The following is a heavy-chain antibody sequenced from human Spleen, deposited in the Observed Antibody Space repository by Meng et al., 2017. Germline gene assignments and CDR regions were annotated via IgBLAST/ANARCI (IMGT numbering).Heavy chain of an antibody. D-gene: IGHD5-12*01. J-gene: IGHJ4*02. Sequence: EVPVVESGGGLVQPGGSLRLSCAASGFTFSRYWMHWVRQVPGQGLVWVSRINPDGSSTSYADSVKGRFTISRDNAKNTLYLQMTSLRAEDTAVYYCSKDYTGSDDYWGQGTLVTVSS. CDR3: SKDYTGSDDY. CDR1: GFTFSRYW. V-gene: IGHV3-74*01. CDR2: INPDGSST.